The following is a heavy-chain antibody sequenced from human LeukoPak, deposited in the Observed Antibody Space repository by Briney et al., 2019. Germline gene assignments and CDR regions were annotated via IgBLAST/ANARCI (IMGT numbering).Heavy chain of an antibody. CDR1: GFTFSSYS. Sequence: GGSLRLSCAASGFTFSSYSMNWVRQAPGKGLVRISVLYSGGNTYYADSVKGRFTISRDNSKNTLYLQMNTLRVEDTAVYYCARDPHSYSSGWYYFDLWGQGTLVAVSS. V-gene: IGHV3-53*01. CDR3: ARDPHSYSSGWYYFDL. D-gene: IGHD6-19*01. J-gene: IGHJ4*02. CDR2: LYSGGNT.